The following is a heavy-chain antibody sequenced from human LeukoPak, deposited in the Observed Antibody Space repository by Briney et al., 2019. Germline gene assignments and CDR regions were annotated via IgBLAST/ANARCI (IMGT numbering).Heavy chain of an antibody. J-gene: IGHJ3*02. CDR2: IYDSGST. Sequence: RSSETLSLTCTVSGGSISSGDYYWSWIRQPPGKGLEWIGYIYDSGSTYYDPSLKSRITISVDTSENQFSLKLSSVTATDTAVYYCARDCSGGSCYGAFDIWGQGTMVTVSS. D-gene: IGHD2-15*01. CDR3: ARDCSGGSCYGAFDI. CDR1: GGSISSGDYY. V-gene: IGHV4-30-4*01.